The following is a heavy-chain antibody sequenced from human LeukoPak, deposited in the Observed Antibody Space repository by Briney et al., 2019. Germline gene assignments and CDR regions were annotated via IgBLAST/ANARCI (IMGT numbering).Heavy chain of an antibody. J-gene: IGHJ4*02. CDR3: ARLGNWNDFDY. CDR1: GYSFTDYY. Sequence: GESLKISCQGSGYSFTDYYIGWVRHMPVKGLEWMGIIYPDDSDTTYSTSFQGQATTSAAKSISTTYLLWTSLKASHTAMYYCARLGNWNDFDYWGQGTLVTVSS. CDR2: IYPDDSDT. V-gene: IGHV5-51*01. D-gene: IGHD1-1*01.